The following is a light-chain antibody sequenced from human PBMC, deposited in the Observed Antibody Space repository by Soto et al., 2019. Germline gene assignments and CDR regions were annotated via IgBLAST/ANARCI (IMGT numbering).Light chain of an antibody. CDR1: QSIIIW. V-gene: IGKV1-5*01. CDR3: QQYNSYSRT. J-gene: IGKJ1*01. Sequence: DIQMTQSPSTLSASVGDRVTITCRASQSIIIWLAWYQQKPGKAPKILIYEASSLESGVPSRFSGSGSGTEFTLTISSLQPDDFATYYCQQYNSYSRTFGQGTKVDI. CDR2: EAS.